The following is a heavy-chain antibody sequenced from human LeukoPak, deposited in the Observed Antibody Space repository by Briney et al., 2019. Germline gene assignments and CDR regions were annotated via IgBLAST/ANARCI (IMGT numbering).Heavy chain of an antibody. CDR3: AREYTAMAYDY. V-gene: IGHV3-21*01. D-gene: IGHD5-18*01. CDR1: GFAFSDDS. J-gene: IGHJ4*02. CDR2: ISSTSTYI. Sequence: GGSLRLSCVASGFAFSDDSMNWVRQPPGKGLEWVSSISSTSTYIYYADSVKGRFTISRDNARNSLFLQMNNLRVDDSAVYYCAREYTAMAYDYWGQGNLVTVSS.